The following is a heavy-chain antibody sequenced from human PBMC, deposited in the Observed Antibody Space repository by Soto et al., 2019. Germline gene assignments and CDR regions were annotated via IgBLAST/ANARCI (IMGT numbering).Heavy chain of an antibody. D-gene: IGHD3-3*02. CDR2: IIPIFGTA. CDR1: GGTFSSYA. J-gene: IGHJ4*02. Sequence: ASVKVSCKASGGTFSSYAISWVRQAPGQGLEWMGGIIPIFGTANYAQKFQGRVTITADESTSTAYMELSSLRSEDTAVYYCAIAPRDHFWSGLIDYWGQGTLVTVSS. CDR3: AIAPRDHFWSGLIDY. V-gene: IGHV1-69*13.